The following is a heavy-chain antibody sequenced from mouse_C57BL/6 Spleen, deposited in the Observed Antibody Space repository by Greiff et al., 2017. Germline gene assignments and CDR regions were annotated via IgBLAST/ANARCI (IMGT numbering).Heavy chain of an antibody. J-gene: IGHJ2*01. V-gene: IGHV7-3*01. CDR3: ASSSYYCDTSYYFDC. CDR1: GFTFTDYY. D-gene: IGHD1-1*01. Sequence: EVMLVESGGGLVQPGGSLSLSCAASGFTFTDYYMSWVRQPPGKALEWLGCIRNKANGYTSEYSASVKGRFTISRDTSQSILYLQMNARRAADSDTYYCASSSYYCDTSYYFDCWGQGTTRTVSS. CDR2: IRNKANGYTS.